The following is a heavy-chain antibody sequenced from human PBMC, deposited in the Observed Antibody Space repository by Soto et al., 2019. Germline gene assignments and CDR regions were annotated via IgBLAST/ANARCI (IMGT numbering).Heavy chain of an antibody. CDR1: GFTFSDYY. J-gene: IGHJ6*02. V-gene: IGHV3-11*01. D-gene: IGHD3-10*02. CDR2: ISSSGSTI. CDR3: ASLLGESALAGMDV. Sequence: GGSLRLSCAASGFTFSDYYMSWIRQAPGKGLEWVSYISSSGSTIYYADSVKGRFTISRDNAKNSLYLQMNSLRAEDTAVYYCASLLGESALAGMDVWGQGTTVTVSS.